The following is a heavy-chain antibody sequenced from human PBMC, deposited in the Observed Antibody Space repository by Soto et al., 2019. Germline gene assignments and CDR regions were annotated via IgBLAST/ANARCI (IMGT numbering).Heavy chain of an antibody. J-gene: IGHJ4*02. D-gene: IGHD2-15*01. Sequence: QVQLVQSGAEVKKPGSSVKVSCKASGGTFSSYAISWVRQAPGQGLEWMGGIIPIFGTAHYAQKFQGRVTITADESTSTAYMELSSLRSEDTAVYYCARDTTPYCSGGSCYSDYWGQGTLVTVSA. CDR3: ARDTTPYCSGGSCYSDY. CDR2: IIPIFGTA. CDR1: GGTFSSYA. V-gene: IGHV1-69*01.